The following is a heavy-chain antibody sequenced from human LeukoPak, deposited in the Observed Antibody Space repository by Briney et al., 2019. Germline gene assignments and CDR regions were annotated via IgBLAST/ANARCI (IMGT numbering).Heavy chain of an antibody. CDR3: ARHFYDILTGFDY. CDR2: INHSGST. CDR1: GGSFSGYY. Sequence: SETLSLTCAVYGGSFSGYYWSWIRQPPGKGLEWIGEINHSGSTNYNPSLKSRVTIPVDTSKNQFSLKLSSVTAADTAVYYCARHFYDILTGFDYWGQGTLVTVSS. V-gene: IGHV4-34*01. J-gene: IGHJ4*02. D-gene: IGHD3-9*01.